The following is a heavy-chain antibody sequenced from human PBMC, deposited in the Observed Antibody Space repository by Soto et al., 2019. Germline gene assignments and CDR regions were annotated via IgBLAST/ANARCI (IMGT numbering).Heavy chain of an antibody. CDR2: ISSSGSTI. Sequence: VQLVESGGGVVQPGRSLRLSCAASGFTFSSYEMNWVRQAPGKGLEWVSYISSSGSTIYYADSVKGRFTISRDNAKNSLYLQMNSLRAEDTAVYYCARDNYDFWSGYLLYYGMDVWGQGTTVTVSS. J-gene: IGHJ6*02. D-gene: IGHD3-3*01. CDR1: GFTFSSYE. V-gene: IGHV3-48*03. CDR3: ARDNYDFWSGYLLYYGMDV.